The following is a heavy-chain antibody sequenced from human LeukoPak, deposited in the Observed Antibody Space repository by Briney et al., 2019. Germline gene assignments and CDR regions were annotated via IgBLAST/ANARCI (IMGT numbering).Heavy chain of an antibody. CDR3: AREVNPPGYYYGMDV. CDR2: ISGSGGST. D-gene: IGHD1-14*01. V-gene: IGHV3-23*01. Sequence: PGGSLRLSCAASGFTFSSYAMSWVRQAPGKGLEWVSAISGSGGSTYYADSVKGRFTISRDNSKNTLYLQMNSLRAEDTAVYYCAREVNPPGYYYGMDVWGQGTTVTVSS. J-gene: IGHJ6*02. CDR1: GFTFSSYA.